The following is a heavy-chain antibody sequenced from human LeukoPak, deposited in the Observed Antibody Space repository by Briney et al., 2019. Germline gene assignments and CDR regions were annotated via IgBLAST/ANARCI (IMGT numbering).Heavy chain of an antibody. CDR1: GYSISSGYY. D-gene: IGHD3-3*01. CDR2: IYHSGST. V-gene: IGHV4-38-2*02. CDR3: AREGYYDFWSGYYERLNWFDP. Sequence: SETLSLTCTVSGYSISSGYYWGWIRQPPGKGLEWIGSIYHSGSTYYNPSLKSRVNISVDTSKNQFSLKLSSVTAADTAVYYCAREGYYDFWSGYYERLNWFDPWGQGTLVTVSS. J-gene: IGHJ5*02.